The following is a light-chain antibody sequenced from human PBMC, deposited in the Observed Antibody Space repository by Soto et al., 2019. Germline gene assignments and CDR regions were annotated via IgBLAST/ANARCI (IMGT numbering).Light chain of an antibody. J-gene: IGKJ2*03. CDR3: QQRTNWPPGYS. V-gene: IGKV3-11*01. Sequence: EIVLTQSPVTLYLSPGERATLSCSASQSVSTYFAWYQQKPGQAPRLLIYDASNRATGIPARFSGSGSGTDFTLTITSLEPEDFAVYYCQQRTNWPPGYSFGQGTKLEIK. CDR1: QSVSTY. CDR2: DAS.